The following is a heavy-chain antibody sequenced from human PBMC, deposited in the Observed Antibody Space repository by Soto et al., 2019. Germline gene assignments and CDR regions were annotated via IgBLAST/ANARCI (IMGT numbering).Heavy chain of an antibody. CDR3: ARSGGYLPFGY. V-gene: IGHV4-39*01. CDR2: IYYSGST. J-gene: IGHJ4*02. D-gene: IGHD3-22*01. Sequence: SETLSLTCTVSGGSISSSSYYWGWIRQPPGKGLEWIGSIYYSGSTYYNPSLKSRVTISVDTSKNQFSLKLSSVTAADTAVYYCARSGGYLPFGYWGQGTLVTVSS. CDR1: GGSISSSSYY.